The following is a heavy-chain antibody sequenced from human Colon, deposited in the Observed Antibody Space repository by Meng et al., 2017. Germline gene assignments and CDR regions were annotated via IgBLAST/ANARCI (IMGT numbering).Heavy chain of an antibody. CDR3: CGGIAGTGRPLYFDY. J-gene: IGHJ4*02. Sequence: QGQLQESGPGLVEPSGTLSLTCTVSGGPFTSGNFWGWVRQTPGKGLEWIGEIYDYGRTNYNPSLMSRVTISIDKSKSQFSLDLSSVIAADTAVYYCCGGIAGTGRPLYFDYWGQGTLVTVSS. CDR2: IYDYGRT. D-gene: IGHD1-14*01. CDR1: GGPFTSGNF. V-gene: IGHV4-4*02.